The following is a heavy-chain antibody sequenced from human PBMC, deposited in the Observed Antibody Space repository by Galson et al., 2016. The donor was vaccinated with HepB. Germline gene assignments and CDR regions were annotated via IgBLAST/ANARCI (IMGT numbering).Heavy chain of an antibody. D-gene: IGHD2-21*01. J-gene: IGHJ4*02. V-gene: IGHV3-33*01. Sequence: SLRLSCAASGFSFKNYAMHWVRQAPGKGLEWVAALWYDESNKNYADSVKGRFTISRDDSKNTLYLQMSSLRADDTAVYYCARDGGWQQVINLFDFWGQGTLVTVSS. CDR2: LWYDESNK. CDR1: GFSFKNYA. CDR3: ARDGGWQQVINLFDF.